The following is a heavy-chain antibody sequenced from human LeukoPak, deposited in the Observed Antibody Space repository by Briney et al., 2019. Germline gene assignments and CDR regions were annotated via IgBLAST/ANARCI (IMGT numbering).Heavy chain of an antibody. D-gene: IGHD3-22*01. J-gene: IGHJ4*02. CDR3: AKTDYYDSMEVFDY. V-gene: IGHV3-23*01. Sequence: PGGSLRLSCAASGFTFSSYAMSWVRQAPGKGLEWASAISGSGGSTHYADSVKGRFTISRDNSKNTLYLQMNSLRAEDTAVYYCAKTDYYDSMEVFDYWGQGTLVTVSS. CDR2: ISGSGGST. CDR1: GFTFSSYA.